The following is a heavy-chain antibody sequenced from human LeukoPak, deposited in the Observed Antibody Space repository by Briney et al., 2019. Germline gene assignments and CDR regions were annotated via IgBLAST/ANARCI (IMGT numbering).Heavy chain of an antibody. Sequence: GRSLRLSCAASGFTFSSYGMHWVRQAPGKGLEWVAVIWYDGSNKYYADSVKGRFTISRDNSKNTLYLQMNRLRAEDTAVYYCARDGKAAMVNYWGQGTLVTVSS. CDR2: IWYDGSNK. V-gene: IGHV3-33*01. D-gene: IGHD5-18*01. CDR1: GFTFSSYG. J-gene: IGHJ4*02. CDR3: ARDGKAAMVNY.